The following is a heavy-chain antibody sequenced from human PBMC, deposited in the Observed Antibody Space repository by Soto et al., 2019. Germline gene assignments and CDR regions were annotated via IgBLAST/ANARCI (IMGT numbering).Heavy chain of an antibody. Sequence: QVRLVESGGGVVEPGRSLRLSCVASGFTINRFGMEWVRQAPGKGLEWVALISSDGRNEYYSDSVKGRFTISIDMSKNTVYLQMNGLRVEDTAVYYCASVADYWGQGTLVTVSS. CDR1: GFTINRFG. CDR3: ASVADY. D-gene: IGHD2-21*01. J-gene: IGHJ4*02. V-gene: IGHV3-30*03. CDR2: ISSDGRNE.